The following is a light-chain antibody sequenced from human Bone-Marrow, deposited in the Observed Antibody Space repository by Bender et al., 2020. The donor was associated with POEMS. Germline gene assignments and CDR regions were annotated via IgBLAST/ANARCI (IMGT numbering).Light chain of an antibody. V-gene: IGLV2-14*03. CDR2: NVI. CDR1: SSDIAIYDF. CDR3: SSYTTGSTLVI. Sequence: QSALTQPASVSGSPGQSITISCTGTSSDIAIYDFVSWYQQLPGKAPTLLIFNVINRPSGVSHRFSGSKSGNTASLTTSGLQAEDEADYFCSSYTTGSTLVIFGGGTKLTVL. J-gene: IGLJ2*01.